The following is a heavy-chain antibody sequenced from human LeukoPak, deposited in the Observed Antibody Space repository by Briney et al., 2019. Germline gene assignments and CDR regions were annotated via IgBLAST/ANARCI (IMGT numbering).Heavy chain of an antibody. Sequence: GGSLRLSCAASGFTFSDYYMSWIRQAPGKGLEWVAVISYDGSNKYYADSVKGRFTISRDNSKNTLYLQMNSLETEDTAVYYCVRVGSVSGSDYLDYWGQGTLVTVS. V-gene: IGHV3-30*03. CDR2: ISYDGSNK. D-gene: IGHD6-19*01. J-gene: IGHJ4*02. CDR1: GFTFSDYY. CDR3: VRVGSVSGSDYLDY.